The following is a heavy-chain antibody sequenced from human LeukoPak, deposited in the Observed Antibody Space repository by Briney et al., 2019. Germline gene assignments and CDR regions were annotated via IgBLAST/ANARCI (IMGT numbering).Heavy chain of an antibody. CDR3: ARVVAAPYHYYGMDV. Sequence: GGSLRLSCAASGFTFSSYSMNWVRQAPGKGLEWVSSISDSSSYIYYADSVKGRCTISRDNAKNSLYLQMNSLRAEDTAVYYCARVVAAPYHYYGMDVWGQGTTVTVSS. V-gene: IGHV3-21*01. J-gene: IGHJ6*02. D-gene: IGHD2-15*01. CDR2: ISDSSSYI. CDR1: GFTFSSYS.